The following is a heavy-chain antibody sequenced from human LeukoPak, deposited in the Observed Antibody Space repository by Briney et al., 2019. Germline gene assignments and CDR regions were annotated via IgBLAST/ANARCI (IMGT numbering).Heavy chain of an antibody. CDR3: ARDYGGSSPFDY. V-gene: IGHV3-48*03. D-gene: IGHD4-23*01. Sequence: GGSLRLSCTTSGFTFGDYTMTWVRQAPGKGLEWVSYISSSGSTIYYADSVKGRFTISRDNAKNSLYLQMNSLRAVDTAVYYCARDYGGSSPFDYWGQGTLVTVSS. CDR2: ISSSGSTI. J-gene: IGHJ4*02. CDR1: GFTFGDYT.